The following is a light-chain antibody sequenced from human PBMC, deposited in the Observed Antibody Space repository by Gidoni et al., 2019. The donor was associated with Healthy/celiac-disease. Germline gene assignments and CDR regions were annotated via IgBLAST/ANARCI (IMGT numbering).Light chain of an antibody. J-gene: IGKJ4*01. CDR3: KQYDNRPQVT. V-gene: IGKV1-33*01. CDR2: DAS. Sequence: DIQMTQSPSSLSASVGDRVTITCQASQAISNYLNWYQQKPGKAPKLLIYDASNLETGVPSRFSGSGSGTDFTFTISRLQPEDIATYYCKQYDNRPQVTFGGGTKVEIK. CDR1: QAISNY.